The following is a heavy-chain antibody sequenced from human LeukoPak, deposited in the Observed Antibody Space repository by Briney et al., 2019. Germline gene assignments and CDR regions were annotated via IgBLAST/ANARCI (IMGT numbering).Heavy chain of an antibody. V-gene: IGHV4-39*01. CDR1: GGSISSRSYY. D-gene: IGHD3-22*01. Sequence: SETLSLTCTVSGGSISSRSYYWGWIRQPPGKGLEWIGSIYYTGNTYYNPSLMSRVTISVDTPKNQVSLKLSSVTAADTAVYYCARYSGYYLSYFDYWGQGTLVTVSS. CDR3: ARYSGYYLSYFDY. J-gene: IGHJ4*02. CDR2: IYYTGNT.